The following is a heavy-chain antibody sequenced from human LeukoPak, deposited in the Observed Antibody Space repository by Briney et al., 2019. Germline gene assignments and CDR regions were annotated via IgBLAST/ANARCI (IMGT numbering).Heavy chain of an antibody. V-gene: IGHV1-18*01. D-gene: IGHD3-3*01. J-gene: IGHJ4*02. CDR3: ARDLLTIFGVVPSPSDY. Sequence: ASVKVSCKASGYTFTSYGISWVRQAPGQGLEWMGWISAYNGNTNYAQKLQGRVTMTTDTSTSTAYMELRSLRSDDTAVYYCARDLLTIFGVVPSPSDYWGQGILVTVSS. CDR2: ISAYNGNT. CDR1: GYTFTSYG.